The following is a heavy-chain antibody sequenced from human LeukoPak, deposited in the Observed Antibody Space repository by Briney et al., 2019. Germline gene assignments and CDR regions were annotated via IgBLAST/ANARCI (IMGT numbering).Heavy chain of an antibody. CDR2: IKQDGSEK. J-gene: IGHJ4*02. Sequence: PGGSLRLSCAASGFTFSSYWMSWVRQAPGKGLEWVANIKQDGSEKYYVDSVKGRFTISRDNAKNSLYLQMNSLRAEDTAVYYCARVEAHSYSSSWYSYYFDYWGQGTLVTVSS. CDR1: GFTFSSYW. CDR3: ARVEAHSYSSSWYSYYFDY. V-gene: IGHV3-7*01. D-gene: IGHD6-13*01.